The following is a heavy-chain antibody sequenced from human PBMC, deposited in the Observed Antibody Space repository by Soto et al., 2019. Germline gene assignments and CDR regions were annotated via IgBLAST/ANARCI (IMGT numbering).Heavy chain of an antibody. Sequence: QVQLVQSGAEVQEPGSSVKVSCKASGGGNLRDYRTTWVRRAPGQGVEWMGGIIPKLGSANYAQNFQGRVTMTADESTNTVYMELRSLRSDDTAVYYCARGGDCYNVGAVYWGQGTPVTVSS. V-gene: IGHV1-69*01. CDR3: ARGGDCYNVGAVY. CDR1: GGGNLRDYR. J-gene: IGHJ4*02. D-gene: IGHD2-21*01. CDR2: IIPKLGSA.